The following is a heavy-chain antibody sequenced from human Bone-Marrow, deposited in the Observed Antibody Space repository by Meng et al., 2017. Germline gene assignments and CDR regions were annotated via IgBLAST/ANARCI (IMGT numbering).Heavy chain of an antibody. CDR2: ISSSSSYI. CDR3: ARDGTYSSSWHDAFDI. V-gene: IGHV3-21*01. J-gene: IGHJ3*02. Sequence: GESLKISCAASGFTFSSYSMNWVRQAPGKGLEWVSSISSSSSYIYYADSVKGRFTISRDNAKNSLYLQMNSLRAEDTAVYYCARDGTYSSSWHDAFDIWGQGTMVTVSS. CDR1: GFTFSSYS. D-gene: IGHD6-13*01.